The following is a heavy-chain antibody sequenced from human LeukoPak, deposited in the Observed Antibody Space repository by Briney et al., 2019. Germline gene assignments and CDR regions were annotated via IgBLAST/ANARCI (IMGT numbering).Heavy chain of an antibody. CDR2: IWYDGSNK. Sequence: GGSLRLSCAASGFTFSSYAMSWVRQAPGKGLEWVAVIWYDGSNKYYADSVKGRFTISRDNSKNTLYLQMNSLRAEDTAVYYCAREYPDAGYSAAHLDYWGQGTLVTVSS. J-gene: IGHJ4*02. D-gene: IGHD6-13*01. CDR1: GFTFSSYA. CDR3: AREYPDAGYSAAHLDY. V-gene: IGHV3-33*08.